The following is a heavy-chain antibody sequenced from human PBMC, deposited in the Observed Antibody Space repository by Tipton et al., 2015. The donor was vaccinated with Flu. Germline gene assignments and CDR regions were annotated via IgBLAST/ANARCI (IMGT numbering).Heavy chain of an antibody. CDR2: ISAYNGNT. CDR1: GYTFTSYG. Sequence: QLVQSGAEVKKPGASVKVSCKASGYTFTSYGISWVRQAPGQGLEWMGWISAYNGNTNYAQKLQGRVTMTTDTSTSTAYMELRSLRSDDTAVYYCGGLELEGRYCCYYGMDVWGQGTPVTVSS. CDR3: GGLELEGRYCCYYGMDV. J-gene: IGHJ6*02. V-gene: IGHV1-18*01. D-gene: IGHD1-1*01.